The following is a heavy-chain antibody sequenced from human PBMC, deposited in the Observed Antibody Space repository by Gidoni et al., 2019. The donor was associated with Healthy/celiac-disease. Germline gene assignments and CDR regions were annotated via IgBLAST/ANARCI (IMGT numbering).Heavy chain of an antibody. V-gene: IGHV4-59*01. Sequence: QVQLQESGPGLGKPSETLSLTCTVSGGSISGYYWNWIRQPPGKGLALIGYIYYSGSTNHYSGSTNYNPSLKSRVSISIDTSKNHFSLKLSSVTAADTAVYYCARGTGQLGFRNWFDPWGQGTLVTVSS. J-gene: IGHJ5*02. CDR1: GGSISGYY. D-gene: IGHD6-6*01. CDR3: ARGTGQLGFRNWFDP. CDR2: IYYSGSTNHYSGST.